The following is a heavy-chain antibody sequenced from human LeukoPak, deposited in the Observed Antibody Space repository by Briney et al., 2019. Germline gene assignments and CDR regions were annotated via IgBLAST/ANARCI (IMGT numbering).Heavy chain of an antibody. Sequence: SETLSLTCTVSGGSINSLYWNWIRQLPGKGLDWIGYIHYSGITNYNPSFNSRVTISLDTSKNQFSLKLTSVTAADMAVYYCARGSRAVTTSSNIHPYYFDYWGQGTLVTVSS. D-gene: IGHD4-17*01. J-gene: IGHJ4*02. V-gene: IGHV4-59*01. CDR1: GGSINSLY. CDR2: IHYSGIT. CDR3: ARGSRAVTTSSNIHPYYFDY.